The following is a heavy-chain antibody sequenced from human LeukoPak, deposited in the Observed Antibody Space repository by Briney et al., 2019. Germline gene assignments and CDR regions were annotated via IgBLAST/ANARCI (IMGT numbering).Heavy chain of an antibody. Sequence: GGSLGLSCAASGFTFSSYAMSWVRQAPGKGLEWVSAISGSGGSTYYADSVKGRFTISRDNSKNTLYLQMNSLRAEDTAVYYCAISTPGYCSGGSCYSYWGQGTLVTVSS. CDR3: AISTPGYCSGGSCYSY. CDR2: ISGSGGST. D-gene: IGHD2-15*01. J-gene: IGHJ4*02. V-gene: IGHV3-23*01. CDR1: GFTFSSYA.